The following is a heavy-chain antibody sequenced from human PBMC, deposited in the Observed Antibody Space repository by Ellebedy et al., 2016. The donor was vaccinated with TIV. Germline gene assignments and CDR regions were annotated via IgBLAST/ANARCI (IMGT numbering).Heavy chain of an antibody. V-gene: IGHV1-18*01. CDR3: ARNARSEYFQH. D-gene: IGHD2-2*01. Sequence: ASVKVSCXASGYTFSTYGITWVRQTPGQGLEWMGWISASKGYTYYAESLQGRVTMTTDTSTSTAHMELRSLRSDDTAVYYCARNARSEYFQHWGQGTLVTVSS. CDR1: GYTFSTYG. J-gene: IGHJ1*01. CDR2: ISASKGYT.